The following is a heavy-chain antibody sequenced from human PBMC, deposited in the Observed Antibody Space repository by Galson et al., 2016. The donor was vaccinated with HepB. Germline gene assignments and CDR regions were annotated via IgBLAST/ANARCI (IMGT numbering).Heavy chain of an antibody. Sequence: SLRLSCAASGFSLRHNAMAWVRQAPGKGLEWVAAIGGSDDRTDYADSVNGRFTISRDTYRNILYLQMSSLTVQDTAVYYCAKDIYRWCFDSWGQGTLVTVSS. V-gene: IGHV3-23*01. CDR3: AKDIYRWCFDS. CDR2: IGGSDDRT. J-gene: IGHJ4*02. D-gene: IGHD2-21*01. CDR1: GFSLRHNA.